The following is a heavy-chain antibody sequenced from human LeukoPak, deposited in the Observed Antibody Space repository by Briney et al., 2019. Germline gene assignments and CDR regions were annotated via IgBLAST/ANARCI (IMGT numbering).Heavy chain of an antibody. D-gene: IGHD5-18*01. CDR3: ARDGAMDGPDFDY. CDR2: ISSSSSTI. V-gene: IGHV3-48*02. CDR1: GFTFSSYS. J-gene: IGHJ4*02. Sequence: GGSLRLSCAASGFTFSSYSINWVRQAPGKGLEWVSYISSSSSTIYYADSVKGRFTISRDNAKNSPYLQMNSLRDEDTAVYYCARDGAMDGPDFDYWGQGTLVTVSS.